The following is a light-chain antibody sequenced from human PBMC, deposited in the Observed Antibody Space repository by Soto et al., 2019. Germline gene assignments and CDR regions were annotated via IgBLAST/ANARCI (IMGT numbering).Light chain of an antibody. V-gene: IGKV3-15*01. CDR3: QQYNNRTPAT. CDR1: QGVRSF. CDR2: RAS. Sequence: GAGDSLYGRVSQGVRSFLAWYQQKIGQARRRLMFRASIRATGFPARFSGSGSGTEYNITISSRLSAESAANYCQQYNNRTPATFGQGSKVDIK. J-gene: IGKJ1*01.